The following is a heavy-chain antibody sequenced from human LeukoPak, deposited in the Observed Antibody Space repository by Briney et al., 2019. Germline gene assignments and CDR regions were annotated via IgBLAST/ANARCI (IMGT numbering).Heavy chain of an antibody. Sequence: GGSLRLSCAASGFTFSDFWMSWVRQAPGKGLEWVANIKQDGSDKNYVDSVKGRFTISRDSAKNSLYLQMNSLRVEDTAVYYCARRAIAEGFDYWGQGTLVTVSS. CDR2: IKQDGSDK. CDR1: GFTFSDFW. J-gene: IGHJ4*02. CDR3: ARRAIAEGFDY. V-gene: IGHV3-7*04. D-gene: IGHD6-13*01.